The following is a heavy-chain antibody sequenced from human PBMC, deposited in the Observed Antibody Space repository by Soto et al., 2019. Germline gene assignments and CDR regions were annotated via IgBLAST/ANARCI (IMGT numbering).Heavy chain of an antibody. J-gene: IGHJ4*02. CDR1: GYSFTSYW. CDR3: AISWTGRAGGNVWLPDRGDYFDY. CDR2: IYPGDSDT. V-gene: IGHV5-51*01. Sequence: GESLKISCKGSGYSFTSYWIGWVRQMPGKGLEWMGIIYPGDSDTRYSPSFQGQVTISADKSISTAYLQWSSLKASDTAMYYCAISWTGRAGGNVWLPDRGDYFDYWGQGTLVTVSS. D-gene: IGHD3-16*01.